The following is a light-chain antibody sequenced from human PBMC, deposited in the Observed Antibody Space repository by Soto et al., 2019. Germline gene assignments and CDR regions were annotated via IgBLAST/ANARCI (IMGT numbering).Light chain of an antibody. CDR2: WAS. CDR1: QSILYNSNNKNY. Sequence: DIVMTQSPDSLAVSLGETATTNCKSSQSILYNSNNKNYLAWYQQRPGHPPNLLFYWASVRESGVPDXXSASGSGTDFTLTISSLQPEDVAIYYCQQYFSTLVTFGQGTRLDIK. V-gene: IGKV4-1*01. J-gene: IGKJ5*01. CDR3: QQYFSTLVT.